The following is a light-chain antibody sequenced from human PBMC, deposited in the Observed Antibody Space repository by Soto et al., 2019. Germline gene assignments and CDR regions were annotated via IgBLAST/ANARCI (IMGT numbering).Light chain of an antibody. CDR3: HQYDSIVQT. V-gene: IGKV3-20*01. J-gene: IGKJ1*01. CDR2: DAS. Sequence: EIVLTQSPGTLSLSPGERATLSCRASQSVRTSLLAWYQKKPGQPPRLLIYDASTRATATPEMFSGSGSGKDFTLTISRLEPEDFAVYYCHQYDSIVQTFGEGTKVEI. CDR1: QSVRTSL.